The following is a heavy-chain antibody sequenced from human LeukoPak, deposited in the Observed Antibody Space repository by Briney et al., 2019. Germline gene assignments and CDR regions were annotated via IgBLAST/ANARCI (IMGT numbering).Heavy chain of an antibody. CDR2: IRSKANSYAT. V-gene: IGHV3-73*01. CDR1: GFTFSGSA. J-gene: IGHJ5*02. Sequence: GGSLRLSCAASGFTFSGSAMHWVRQASGKGLEWVGRIRSKANSYATAYAASVKGRFTISRDDSKNTAYLQTNSLKTEDTAVYYCTSPSGRGVQNWFDPWGQGTLVTVSS. D-gene: IGHD3-10*01. CDR3: TSPSGRGVQNWFDP.